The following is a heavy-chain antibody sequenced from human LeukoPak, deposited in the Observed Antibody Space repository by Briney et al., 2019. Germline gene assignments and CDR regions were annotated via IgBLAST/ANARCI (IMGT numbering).Heavy chain of an antibody. J-gene: IGHJ4*02. CDR1: GYTFTVYY. CDR2: INPNSGGT. V-gene: IGHV1-2*02. Sequence: GASVTVSFTASGYTFTVYYMHWVRQAPGQGREWMGWINPNSGGTNYAQKFQGRVTMTRDTSISTAYMELSRLRSDDTAVYYCARADVEYSSQRWLPVYYFDYWGQGTLVTVSS. D-gene: IGHD6-6*01. CDR3: ARADVEYSSQRWLPVYYFDY.